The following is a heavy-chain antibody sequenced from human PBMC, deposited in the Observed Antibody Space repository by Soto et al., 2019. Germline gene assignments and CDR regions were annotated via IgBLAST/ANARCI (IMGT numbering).Heavy chain of an antibody. V-gene: IGHV4-4*02. Sequence: QVELQESGPGLVKPSGTLSLTCAVSGASVSSTSWWSWVRQPPGKGPEWIGEINHRGSANYNPSLKCRVTISLDTSESQFYLRLTSVTAADTAVYFCARYNAASGTYYFDYWGRGALVTVSS. CDR1: GASVSSTSW. CDR3: ARYNAASGTYYFDY. J-gene: IGHJ4*02. CDR2: INHRGSA. D-gene: IGHD6-13*01.